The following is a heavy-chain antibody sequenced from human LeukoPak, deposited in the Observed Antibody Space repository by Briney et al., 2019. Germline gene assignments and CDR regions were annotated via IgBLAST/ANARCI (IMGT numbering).Heavy chain of an antibody. D-gene: IGHD2-2*01. Sequence: GESLKISCKGSGYSFTSYWIGWVRQMPGKGLEWMGIIYPDDSDTRYSPSFQGQVTISADKSISTAYLQWSSLKASDTAMYYCARLTSLDCSSTSCSLDYFDYWGQGTLVTVSS. CDR2: IYPDDSDT. CDR1: GYSFTSYW. J-gene: IGHJ4*02. V-gene: IGHV5-51*01. CDR3: ARLTSLDCSSTSCSLDYFDY.